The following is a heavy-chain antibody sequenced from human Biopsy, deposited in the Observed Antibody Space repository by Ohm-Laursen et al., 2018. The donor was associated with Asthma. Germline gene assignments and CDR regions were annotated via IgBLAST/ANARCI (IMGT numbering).Heavy chain of an antibody. V-gene: IGHV4-39*01. CDR1: GASITSSAYY. CDR2: MYYGETT. J-gene: IGHJ4*02. D-gene: IGHD2-2*01. Sequence: SETLSLTCTVSGASITSSAYYWGWIRQPPGKGLEWIGSMYYGETTYCSPSLKSRVTISVDTSKNQFSLILSSVTAAGTAVYYCARHDHRWDTYADFWGQGTLVTVSS. CDR3: ARHDHRWDTYADF.